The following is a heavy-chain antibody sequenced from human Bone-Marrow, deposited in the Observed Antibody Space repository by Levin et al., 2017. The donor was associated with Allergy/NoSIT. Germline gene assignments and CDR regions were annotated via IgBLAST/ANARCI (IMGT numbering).Heavy chain of an antibody. Sequence: TSETLSLTCAASGFTVSSNYMSWVRQAPGKGLEWVSVIYSGGSTYYADSVKGRFTISRDNSKNTLYLQMNSLRAEDTAVYYCARDHLYSSSWPDWYFDLWGRGTLVTVSS. D-gene: IGHD6-13*01. CDR1: GFTVSSNY. CDR2: IYSGGST. CDR3: ARDHLYSSSWPDWYFDL. J-gene: IGHJ2*01. V-gene: IGHV3-53*01.